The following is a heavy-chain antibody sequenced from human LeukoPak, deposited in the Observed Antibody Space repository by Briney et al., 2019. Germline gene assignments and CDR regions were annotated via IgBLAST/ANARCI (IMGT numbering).Heavy chain of an antibody. D-gene: IGHD1-26*01. CDR1: GFTFSSYA. CDR2: ISGSGGST. V-gene: IGHV3-23*01. CDR3: AKDLSSGSYWAGDFDY. J-gene: IGHJ4*02. Sequence: PGGSLRPSCAASGFTFSSYAMSCVRHAPGKGLEWVSAISGSGGSTYYADSVKGRFTISRDNSKNTLYLQMNSLRAEDTAVYYCAKDLSSGSYWAGDFDYWGQGTLVTVSS.